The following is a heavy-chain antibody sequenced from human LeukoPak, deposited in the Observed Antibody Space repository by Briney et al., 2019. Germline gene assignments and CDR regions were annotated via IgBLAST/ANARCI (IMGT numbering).Heavy chain of an antibody. CDR3: ARGGSGYYYDSSGYSDY. CDR2: MNPNSGNT. D-gene: IGHD3-22*01. V-gene: IGHV1-8*01. J-gene: IGHJ4*02. Sequence: GASVKVSCKASGYTFTSYDINWVRQATGQGLEWMGWMNPNSGNTGYARKFQGRVTMTRNTSISTAYMELSSLRSEDTAVYYCARGGSGYYYDSSGYSDYWAQGTLVTVSS. CDR1: GYTFTSYD.